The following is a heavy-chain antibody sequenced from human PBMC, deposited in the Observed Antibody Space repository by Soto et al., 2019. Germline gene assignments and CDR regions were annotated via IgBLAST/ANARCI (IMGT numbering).Heavy chain of an antibody. CDR1: GYTFTSYG. CDR2: ISAYNGNT. J-gene: IGHJ4*02. V-gene: IGHV1-18*01. Sequence: ASVKVSCKASGYTFTSYGISWVRQAPGQGLEWMGWISAYNGNTNYAQKLQGRVTMTTDTSTSTAYMELRSLRSDDTAVHYCARKDYYDSSGYRRDFDYWGQGTLVTVPQ. D-gene: IGHD3-22*01. CDR3: ARKDYYDSSGYRRDFDY.